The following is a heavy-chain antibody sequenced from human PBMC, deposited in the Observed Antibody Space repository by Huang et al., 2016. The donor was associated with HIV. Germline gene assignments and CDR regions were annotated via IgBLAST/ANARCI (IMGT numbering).Heavy chain of an antibody. CDR2: IYYKGST. D-gene: IGHD3-10*01. J-gene: IGHJ6*03. V-gene: IGHV4-39*01. Sequence: QLLLQESGPGLVKPSEALALTCAVSGGSIRSSDYHWGWIGSIYYKGSTHYSPSLNSRVTIAVDTSKNLFFLNMTSMTAADTAVYYCARHREGPVAYYSGWGSHLNYMDVWGRGRTVVVSS. CDR3: ARHREGPVAYYSGWGSHLNYMDV. CDR1: GGSIRSSDYH.